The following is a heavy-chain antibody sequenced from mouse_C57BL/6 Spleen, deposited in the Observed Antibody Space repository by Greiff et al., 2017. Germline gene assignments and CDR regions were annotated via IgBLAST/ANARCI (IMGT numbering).Heavy chain of an antibody. J-gene: IGHJ1*03. D-gene: IGHD1-1*01. V-gene: IGHV5-4*01. CDR1: GFTFSSYA. CDR3: ARDTYYYGSSSLWYFDV. Sequence: EVMLVESGGGLVKPGGSLKLSCAASGFTFSSYAMSWVRQTPEKRLEWVATISDGGSYTYYPDNVKGRFTISRDNAKNNLYMQMSHLKSKDTAKYYCARDTYYYGSSSLWYFDVWGTGTTVTVSS. CDR2: ISDGGSYT.